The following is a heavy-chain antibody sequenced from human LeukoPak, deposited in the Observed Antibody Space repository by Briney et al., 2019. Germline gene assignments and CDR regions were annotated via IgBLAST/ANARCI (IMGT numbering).Heavy chain of an antibody. J-gene: IGHJ4*02. CDR3: ARSENYYYDSSGYYY. CDR2: INHSGST. V-gene: IGHV4-34*01. Sequence: SETLSLTCAVYGGSFSGYYWSWIRQPPGKGLEWIGEINHSGSTNHNPSLKSRVTISVDTSKNQFSLKLSSVTAADTAVYYCARSENYYYDSSGYYYWGQGTLVTVSS. D-gene: IGHD3-22*01. CDR1: GGSFSGYY.